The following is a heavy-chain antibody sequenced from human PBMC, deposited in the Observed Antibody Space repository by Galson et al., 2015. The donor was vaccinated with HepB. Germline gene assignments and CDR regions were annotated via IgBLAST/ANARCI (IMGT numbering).Heavy chain of an antibody. J-gene: IGHJ4*02. CDR3: ARVEVSSGWCAYYFDY. CDR2: IYYSGST. CDR1: GGSISSSSYY. V-gene: IGHV4-39*01. Sequence: ETLSLTCTVSGGSISSSSYYWGWIRQPPGKGLEWIGNIYYSGSTYYNPALKSRVTIFVDTSNNQFSLKLSSVTAADTAVYYCARVEVSSGWCAYYFDYWGQGTRVTVSS. D-gene: IGHD6-19*01.